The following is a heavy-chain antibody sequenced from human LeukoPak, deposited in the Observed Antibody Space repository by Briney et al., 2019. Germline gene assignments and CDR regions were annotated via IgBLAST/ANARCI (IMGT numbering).Heavy chain of an antibody. J-gene: IGHJ4*02. D-gene: IGHD3-16*02. CDR1: GFTFSSYA. CDR2: ISGSGGST. V-gene: IGHV3-23*01. CDR3: AKDSKITFGGVIVILPFDY. Sequence: PGGSLRLSCAASGFTFSSYAMSWVSQAPGKGLEWVSAISGSGGSTYYADSVKGRFTISRDNSKNALYLQMNSLRAEDTAVYYCAKDSKITFGGVIVILPFDYWGQGTLVTVSS.